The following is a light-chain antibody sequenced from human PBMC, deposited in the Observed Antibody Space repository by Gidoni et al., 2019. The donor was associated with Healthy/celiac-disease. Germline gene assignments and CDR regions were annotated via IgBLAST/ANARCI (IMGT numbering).Light chain of an antibody. V-gene: IGLV2-14*03. CDR2: DVS. Sequence: QSALTQPASVSGSPGQSITIPCTGTSSAVSGYNYVSWYQQQPGKAPKLRIYDVSNRPSGVSNRFSGSKSGNTASLTISGLQAEDEADYYCSSYTSSSTRVFGGGTKLTVL. CDR1: SSAVSGYNY. J-gene: IGLJ3*02. CDR3: SSYTSSSTRV.